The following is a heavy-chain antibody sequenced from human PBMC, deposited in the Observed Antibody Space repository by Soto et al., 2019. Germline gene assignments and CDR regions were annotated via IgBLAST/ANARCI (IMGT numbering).Heavy chain of an antibody. J-gene: IGHJ6*03. V-gene: IGHV3-48*01. CDR2: ISSSSSTI. CDR1: GFTFSSYS. D-gene: IGHD3-10*01. Sequence: PGGSLRLSCAASGFTFSSYSMSWVRQAPGKGLEWVSYISSSSSTIYDADSVKGRFTISRDNAKNSLYLQMNSLRAEDTAVYYCARAITMVREGIDLTNYYYMDVWGKGTTVTVS. CDR3: ARAITMVREGIDLTNYYYMDV.